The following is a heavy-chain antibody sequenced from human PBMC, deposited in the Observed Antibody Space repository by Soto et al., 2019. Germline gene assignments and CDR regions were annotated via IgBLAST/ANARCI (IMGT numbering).Heavy chain of an antibody. D-gene: IGHD2-15*01. Sequence: FSDHKMDWVSTATGKGLEWVGRIRNKANSYTTEYAASVRGRFTVSRDDSKKSLFLQMNSLKTEDTAVYYCIREGFCTGGSCYSSYLDFWGQGTLVTVSS. CDR3: IREGFCTGGSCYSSYLDF. CDR2: IRNKANSYTT. CDR1: FSDHK. V-gene: IGHV3-72*01. J-gene: IGHJ4*02.